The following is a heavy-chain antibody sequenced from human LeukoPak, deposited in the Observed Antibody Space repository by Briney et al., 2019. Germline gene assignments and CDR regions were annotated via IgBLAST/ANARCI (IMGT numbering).Heavy chain of an antibody. CDR3: ARANVAVAGPYFDY. V-gene: IGHV3-7*03. J-gene: IGHJ4*02. CDR1: GFTFSSYA. Sequence: GGSLRLSCAASGFTFSSYAMSWVRQAPGKGLEWVANIKQDGSEKYYVDSVKGRFTISRDNAKNSLYLQMNSLRAEDTAAYYCARANVAVAGPYFDYWGQGTLVTVSS. CDR2: IKQDGSEK. D-gene: IGHD6-19*01.